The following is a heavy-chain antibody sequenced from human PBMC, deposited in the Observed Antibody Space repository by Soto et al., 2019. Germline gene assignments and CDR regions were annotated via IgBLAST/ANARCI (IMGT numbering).Heavy chain of an antibody. Sequence: QVQLVQSGAEVKKPGASVKVSCKASGYTFTSYGISWVRQAPGQGLVWMGWIRAYDGNTNFAHKLQGRVTMTTDTSTSTAYMELRTLRFDATAVYSCARGGVVVVPAATRYYYYYMDVWGKGNTVTVSS. J-gene: IGHJ6*03. CDR2: IRAYDGNT. CDR3: ARGGVVVVPAATRYYYYYMDV. V-gene: IGHV1-18*01. CDR1: GYTFTSYG. D-gene: IGHD2-2*01.